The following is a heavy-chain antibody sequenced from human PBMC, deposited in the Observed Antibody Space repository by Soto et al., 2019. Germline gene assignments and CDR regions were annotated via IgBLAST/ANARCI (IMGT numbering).Heavy chain of an antibody. CDR1: GFTLSGYA. V-gene: IGHV3-64*01. CDR2: ISSNGVGT. D-gene: IGHD3-9*01. CDR3: AKYPYYDILSGTYRYFDY. Sequence: GGSLRLSCAASGFTLSGYAMDWVLQAPWKGLEYVSGISSNGVGTYYANSVQGRFTISRDNSKNTLYLQMSSLRAEDTAVYYCAKYPYYDILSGTYRYFDYWGQGTLVTVSS. J-gene: IGHJ4*02.